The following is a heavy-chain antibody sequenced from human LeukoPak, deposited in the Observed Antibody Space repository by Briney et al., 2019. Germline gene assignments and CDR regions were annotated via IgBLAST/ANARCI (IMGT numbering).Heavy chain of an antibody. CDR1: GGTFSSYA. J-gene: IGHJ5*02. CDR2: IIPILGIA. V-gene: IGHV1-69*04. CDR3: ASVAFFVAGKGRSVAWFDP. D-gene: IGHD6-19*01. Sequence: ASVKVSCKASGGTFSSYAISWVRQAPGQGLEWMGRIIPILGIANYAQKFQGRVTITADKSTSTAYMELSSLRSEDTAVYYCASVAFFVAGKGRSVAWFDPWGQGTLVTVSS.